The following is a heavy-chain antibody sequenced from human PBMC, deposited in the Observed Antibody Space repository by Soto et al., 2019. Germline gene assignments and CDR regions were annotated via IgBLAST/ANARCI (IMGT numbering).Heavy chain of an antibody. CDR1: GYTFTSYG. CDR2: ISAYNGNT. CDR3: ARWTYYDILTGPTYYYGMDV. Sequence: ASVKVSCKASGYTFTSYGISWVRQAPGQGLEWMGWISAYNGNTNYAQKLQGRVTMTTDTSTSTAYMELRSLRSDDTAVYYCARWTYYDILTGPTYYYGMDVWGQGTTVTVSS. D-gene: IGHD3-9*01. J-gene: IGHJ6*02. V-gene: IGHV1-18*01.